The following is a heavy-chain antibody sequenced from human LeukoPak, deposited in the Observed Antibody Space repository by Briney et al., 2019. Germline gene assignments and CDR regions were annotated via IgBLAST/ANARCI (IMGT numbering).Heavy chain of an antibody. CDR1: GGSFSGYY. CDR3: ARELLWFGELCHFDY. Sequence: PSETLSLTCAVYGGSFSGYYWSWIRQPPGKGLEWIGEINHSGSTYYNPSLKSRVTISVDTSKNQFSLKLSSVTAADTAVYYCARELLWFGELCHFDYWGQGTLVTVSS. V-gene: IGHV4-34*01. D-gene: IGHD3-10*01. CDR2: INHSGST. J-gene: IGHJ4*02.